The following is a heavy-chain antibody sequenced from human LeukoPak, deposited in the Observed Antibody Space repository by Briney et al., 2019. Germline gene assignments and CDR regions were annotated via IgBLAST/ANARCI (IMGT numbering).Heavy chain of an antibody. CDR1: GFIFSGSA. CDR3: ARPGSGDPDY. Sequence: PGGSLRLSCVASGFIFSGSAMHWVRQASGKGLEWVGRIRNKTKNYATAYAASVKGRFTISRDDSKNTAYLQMNSLKTEDTAVYYCARPGSGDPDYWGQGTLVTVSS. V-gene: IGHV3-73*01. CDR2: IRNKTKNYAT. D-gene: IGHD3-10*01. J-gene: IGHJ4*02.